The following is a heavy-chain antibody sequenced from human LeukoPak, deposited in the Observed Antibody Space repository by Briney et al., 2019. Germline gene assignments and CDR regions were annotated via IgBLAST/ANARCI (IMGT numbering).Heavy chain of an antibody. CDR1: GFTFSSYA. CDR2: ISYSCGNA. J-gene: IGHJ5*02. V-gene: IGHV3-23*01. Sequence: AGSLRLSCVASGFTFSSYAMSWVRQAQGQGLEWVSAISYSCGNANYVDSVRGRFTIFRDNSKNTLYLQMHGLRAEDTAVYYFAKDRRGSGNYGWFDPWGQGTLVTVSS. CDR3: AKDRRGSGNYGWFDP. D-gene: IGHD3-10*01.